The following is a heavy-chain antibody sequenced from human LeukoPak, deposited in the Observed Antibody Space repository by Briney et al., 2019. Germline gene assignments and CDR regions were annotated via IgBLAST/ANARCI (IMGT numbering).Heavy chain of an antibody. CDR1: GFTFSSYA. J-gene: IGHJ1*01. D-gene: IGHD3-22*01. CDR3: AKEPPPIEYYYDSSGYFLD. V-gene: IGHV3-30*04. Sequence: GGSLRLSCAASGFTFSSYAMHWVRQAPGKGLEWVAVISYDGSNKYYADSVKGRFTISRDNSKNTLYLQMNSLRAEDTAVYYCAKEPPPIEYYYDSSGYFLDWGQGTLVTVSS. CDR2: ISYDGSNK.